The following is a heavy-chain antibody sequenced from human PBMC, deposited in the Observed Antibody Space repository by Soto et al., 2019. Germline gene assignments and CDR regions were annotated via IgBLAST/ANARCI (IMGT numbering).Heavy chain of an antibody. CDR3: ARSGGDGSGTYYRHYFDY. J-gene: IGHJ4*01. D-gene: IGHD3-10*01. V-gene: IGHV4-34*01. CDR2: VNHIEST. Sequence: SETLSLTCAVYVGSFSGYYWSWIRQPPGKGLEWIGEVNHIESTNYNPSLKSRVTMSVDTSKNQFSLKLDSVTAADTAVYYCARSGGDGSGTYYRHYFDYWGHGNLVTVSS. CDR1: VGSFSGYY.